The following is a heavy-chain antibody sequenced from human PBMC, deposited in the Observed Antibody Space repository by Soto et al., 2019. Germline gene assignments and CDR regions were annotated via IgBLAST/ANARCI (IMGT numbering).Heavy chain of an antibody. J-gene: IGHJ4*02. D-gene: IGHD3-10*01. Sequence: PGESLKISCAASGFTFSNYAIHWVRQAPGRGLEWVAVISYDGSNKYYADSVKGRFTISRDNSMHTLYLQMNTLRAEDTAVYYCAKNYYSSGSYLGPFGYWGQGTLVTVSS. V-gene: IGHV3-30-3*01. CDR1: GFTFSNYA. CDR2: ISYDGSNK. CDR3: AKNYYSSGSYLGPFGY.